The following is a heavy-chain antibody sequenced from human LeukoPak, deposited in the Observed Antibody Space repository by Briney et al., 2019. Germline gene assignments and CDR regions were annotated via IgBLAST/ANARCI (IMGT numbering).Heavy chain of an antibody. J-gene: IGHJ4*02. CDR1: GFTFSNAW. V-gene: IGHV3-15*01. CDR2: IKSKTDGGTT. D-gene: IGHD1-26*01. Sequence: GGSLRLSCAASGFTFSNAWMSWVRQAPGKGLEWVGRIKSKTDGGTTDYAAPVKGRFTISRDDSKNTLYLQMNSLKTEATAVYYCTTDGVGVEGATYDNWGQGTLVSVSS. CDR3: TTDGVGVEGATYDN.